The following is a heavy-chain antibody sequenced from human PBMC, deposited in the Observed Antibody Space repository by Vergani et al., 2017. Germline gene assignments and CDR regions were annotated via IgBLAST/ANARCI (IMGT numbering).Heavy chain of an antibody. D-gene: IGHD6-13*01. J-gene: IGHJ6*02. Sequence: QVQLVESGGGVVQPGRSLRLSCAASGFTFSSYGMHWVRQAPGKGLEWVAVIWYDGSNKYYADSVKGRFTISRDNSKNTLYLQMNSLRDEDTAVYYCASLAAAGYYYYYGMDVWGQGTTVTVSS. CDR3: ASLAAAGYYYYYGMDV. CDR2: IWYDGSNK. CDR1: GFTFSSYG. V-gene: IGHV3-33*01.